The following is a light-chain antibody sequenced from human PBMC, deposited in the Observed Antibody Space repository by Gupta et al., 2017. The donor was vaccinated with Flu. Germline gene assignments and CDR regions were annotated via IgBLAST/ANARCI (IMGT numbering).Light chain of an antibody. CDR2: GAS. CDR1: QTVSVN. Sequence: EVVLSQSPATLSVSPGERATLSCRASQTVSVNLDWYQQKPGQAPRLLIYGASTRDAGVPGRFTASGYGKEFTLTISSRQSDDYAVYFCQQDKNWPPITFGQGTRLEI. V-gene: IGKV3-15*01. J-gene: IGKJ5*01. CDR3: QQDKNWPPIT.